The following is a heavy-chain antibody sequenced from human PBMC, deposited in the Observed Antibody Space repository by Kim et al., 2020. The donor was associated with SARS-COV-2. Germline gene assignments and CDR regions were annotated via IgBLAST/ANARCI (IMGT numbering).Heavy chain of an antibody. V-gene: IGHV3-15*01. Sequence: TTYSAAPGKGRFTISREDSKTTLYLQMNSLKSGDTAVYYCGSSGYVTDYWGQGTLVTVSS. J-gene: IGHJ4*02. D-gene: IGHD6-13*01. CDR2: TT. CDR3: GSSGYVTDY.